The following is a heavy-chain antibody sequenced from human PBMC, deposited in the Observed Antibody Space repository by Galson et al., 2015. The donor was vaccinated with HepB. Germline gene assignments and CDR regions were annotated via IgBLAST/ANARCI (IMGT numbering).Heavy chain of an antibody. J-gene: IGHJ4*02. CDR3: ATGGGIVGALFDY. CDR2: FDPEDGET. Sequence: SVKVSCKVSGYTLTELSMHWVRQAPGKGLEWMGGFDPEDGETIYAQKFQGRVTMTEDTSTDTAYMELSSLRSEDTAVYYCATGGGIVGALFDYWGQGTLATVSS. D-gene: IGHD1-26*01. CDR1: GYTLTELS. V-gene: IGHV1-24*01.